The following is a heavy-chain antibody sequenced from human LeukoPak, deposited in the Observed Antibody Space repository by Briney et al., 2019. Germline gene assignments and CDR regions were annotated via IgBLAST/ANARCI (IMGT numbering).Heavy chain of an antibody. D-gene: IGHD4-17*01. CDR1: GFTFSNDA. J-gene: IGHJ4*02. Sequence: PGGSLRLSCAASGFTFSNDAMTWVRQGPGKGLEWVAAISYNGGATFHADSVKGRFTISRDNSKNTLYLQMNSLRAEDTAVYYCAQLRSSHTDYWGQGTLVTVSS. CDR3: AQLRSSHTDY. CDR2: ISYNGGAT. V-gene: IGHV3-23*01.